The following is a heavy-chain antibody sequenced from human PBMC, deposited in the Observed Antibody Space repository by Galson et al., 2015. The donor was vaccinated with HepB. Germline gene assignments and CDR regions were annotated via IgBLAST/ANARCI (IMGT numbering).Heavy chain of an antibody. CDR1: GFTFSSYS. CDR2: ISSSSSYI. Sequence: SLRLSCAASGFTFSSYSMNWVRQAPGKGLEWVSSISSSSSYIYYADSVKGRFTISRDNAKNSLYLQMNSLRAEDTAVYYCARFLYSSSWLAVNPTDAFDIWGQGTMVTVSS. D-gene: IGHD6-13*01. J-gene: IGHJ3*02. CDR3: ARFLYSSSWLAVNPTDAFDI. V-gene: IGHV3-21*01.